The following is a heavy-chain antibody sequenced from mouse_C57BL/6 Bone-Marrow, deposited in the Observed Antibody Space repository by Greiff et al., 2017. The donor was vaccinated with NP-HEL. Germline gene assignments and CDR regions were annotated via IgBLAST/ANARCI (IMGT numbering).Heavy chain of an antibody. CDR2: INPSSGYT. J-gene: IGHJ2*01. CDR3: SRWGLTGYFDY. V-gene: IGHV1-7*01. Sequence: QVQLQQSGAELAKPGASVKLSCKASGYTFTTYWMHWVTQRPGQGLEWIGYINPSSGYTKYNQKFKDKATLTANKSCSTSYVQLGSLSYENSAVYYCSRWGLTGYFDYWGQGTTLTVSS. CDR1: GYTFTTYW.